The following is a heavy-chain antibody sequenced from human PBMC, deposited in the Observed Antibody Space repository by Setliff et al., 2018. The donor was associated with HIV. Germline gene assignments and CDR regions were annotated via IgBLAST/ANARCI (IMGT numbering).Heavy chain of an antibody. CDR2: IYYSGST. D-gene: IGHD5-18*01. J-gene: IGHJ6*03. CDR3: ARHNTGYSYGYDYYYYYMDV. Sequence: SETLSLTCTVSGGSISSSSYYWGWIRQPPGKGLEWIGSIYYSGSTYYNPSLKSRVTISVDTSKNQFSLKLSAVTAADTAVYYCARHNTGYSYGYDYYYYYMDVWGKGTTVTVSS. CDR1: GGSISSSSYY. V-gene: IGHV4-39*01.